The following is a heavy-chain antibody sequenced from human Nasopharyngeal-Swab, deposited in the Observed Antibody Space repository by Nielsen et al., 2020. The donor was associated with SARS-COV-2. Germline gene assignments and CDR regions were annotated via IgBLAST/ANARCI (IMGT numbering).Heavy chain of an antibody. CDR2: IYHSGST. CDR3: ARDAYYDFWGDYSCGLDV. CDR1: GYSISSNYY. Sequence: SETLSLTCSVSGYSISSNYYWGWIRQHPGKGLEWIGNIYHSGSTNYNPSLKSRVTISVDTSKNQFSLKLNSVTAADTAVYYCARDAYYDFWGDYSCGLDVWGHGATVTVSS. D-gene: IGHD3-3*01. V-gene: IGHV4-38-2*02. J-gene: IGHJ6*02.